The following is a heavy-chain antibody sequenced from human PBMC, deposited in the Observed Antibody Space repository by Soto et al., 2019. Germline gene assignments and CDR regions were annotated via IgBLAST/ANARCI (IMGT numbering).Heavy chain of an antibody. D-gene: IGHD2-2*01. Sequence: QLVESGGGLTQAGGSLRLSCVGSGFFFNNYDMHWVRQVRGKGLEWVSAIGAADDPYYSVSVKGRFIVSRDNAQKSVYLQMTTLRAANRVVFFCARAYTGQLPRRGDYYYALDVWGRGTTVTVSS. J-gene: IGHJ6*02. V-gene: IGHV3-13*05. CDR3: ARAYTGQLPRRGDYYYALDV. CDR1: GFFFNNYD. CDR2: IGAADDP.